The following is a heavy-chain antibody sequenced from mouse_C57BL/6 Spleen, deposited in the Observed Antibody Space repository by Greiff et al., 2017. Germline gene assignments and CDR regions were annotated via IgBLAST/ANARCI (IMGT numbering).Heavy chain of an antibody. CDR1: GFSLTSYG. Sequence: QVQLKESGPGLVQPSQSLSITCTVSGFSLTSYGVHWVRQSPGKGLEWLGVIWRGGSTDYNAAFMSRLSSTKDNSKSQVFFKMNSLQADDTAIYYCAKMGYDSVAWFAYWGQGTLVTVSA. CDR2: IWRGGST. CDR3: AKMGYDSVAWFAY. J-gene: IGHJ3*01. D-gene: IGHD2-4*01. V-gene: IGHV2-5*01.